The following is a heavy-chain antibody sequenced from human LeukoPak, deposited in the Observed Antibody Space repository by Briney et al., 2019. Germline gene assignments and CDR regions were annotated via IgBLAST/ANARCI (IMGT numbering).Heavy chain of an antibody. J-gene: IGHJ3*02. Sequence: PGGSLRLSCAASGFTFSYYWMHWVRQAPGEGLVWVSRINDDGRTTTYADSVKGRITISRDNAKNTLYLQMSSLRVEDTAVYYCARSGITMVGGASIGLLTFDIWGPGKMVTVSP. CDR1: GFTFSYYW. V-gene: IGHV3-74*03. D-gene: IGHD3-10*01. CDR3: ARSGITMVGGASIGLLTFDI. CDR2: INDDGRTT.